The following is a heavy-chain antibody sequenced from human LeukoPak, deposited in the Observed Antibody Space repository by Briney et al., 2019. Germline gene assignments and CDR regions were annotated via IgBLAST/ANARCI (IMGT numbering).Heavy chain of an antibody. J-gene: IGHJ3*01. Sequence: GGSLRLSCAASGFTFSSYAMSWVRQAPGKGLEWVSAISGSGGSTYYADSVKGRFTISGDNSKNTLYLQMNSLRAEDTAVYYCARRSDYGDYLPNWGQGTMVTVSS. D-gene: IGHD4-17*01. V-gene: IGHV3-23*01. CDR2: ISGSGGST. CDR3: ARRSDYGDYLPN. CDR1: GFTFSSYA.